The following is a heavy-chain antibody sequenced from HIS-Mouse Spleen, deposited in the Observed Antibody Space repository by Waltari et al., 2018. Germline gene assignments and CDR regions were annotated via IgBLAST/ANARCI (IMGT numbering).Heavy chain of an antibody. J-gene: IGHJ4*02. V-gene: IGHV3-21*01. D-gene: IGHD5-18*01. Sequence: EVQLVESGGGLVKPGGSLRHSCAASGFTFSNYSMNWVRQAAGKGLEWVSSMSSRSSYIYYAESVKGRFTVARDNAKSSLYLQMNSLRAEDTAVYYCASNLGSDSYGRGDYWGQGTLVTVSS. CDR1: GFTFSNYS. CDR2: MSSRSSYI. CDR3: ASNLGSDSYGRGDY.